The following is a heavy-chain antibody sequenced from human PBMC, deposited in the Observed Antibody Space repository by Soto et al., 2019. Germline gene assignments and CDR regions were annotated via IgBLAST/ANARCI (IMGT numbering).Heavy chain of an antibody. CDR2: IWYDGSNK. J-gene: IGHJ4*02. CDR1: GFTFSSYG. CDR3: ARAGDDRVPMEMALDY. D-gene: IGHD3-22*01. V-gene: IGHV3-33*01. Sequence: PGGSLRLSCAASGFTFSSYGMHWVRQAPGKGLEWVAVIWYDGSNKYYADSVKGRFTISRDNSKNTLYLQMNSLRAEDTAVYYCARAGDDRVPMEMALDYWGQGTLVTVSS.